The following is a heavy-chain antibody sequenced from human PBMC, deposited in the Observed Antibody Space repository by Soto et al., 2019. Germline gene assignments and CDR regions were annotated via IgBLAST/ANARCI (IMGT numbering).Heavy chain of an antibody. CDR3: AREVFGDYGDHPPDY. CDR1: GFTFSSYW. J-gene: IGHJ4*02. CDR2: IKQDGSEK. V-gene: IGHV3-7*01. D-gene: IGHD4-17*01. Sequence: GGSLRLSCAASGFTFSSYWMSWVRQAPGKGLEWVANIKQDGSEKYYVDSVKGRFTISRDNAKNSLYLQMNSLRAEDTAVYYCAREVFGDYGDHPPDYWGQGTLVTVSS.